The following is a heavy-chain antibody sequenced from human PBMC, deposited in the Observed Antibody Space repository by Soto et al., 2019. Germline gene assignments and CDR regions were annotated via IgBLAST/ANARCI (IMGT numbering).Heavy chain of an antibody. Sequence: GGSLRLSCAASGFTFSDYYMSWIRQAPGKGLEWLSYISSSSSHIQYADSVKGRFTISRDNAKNSLYLQMDSLRAEDTAFYYCARDLAFGGVIDFWGQGXLVTVSS. CDR3: ARDLAFGGVIDF. CDR2: ISSSSSHI. CDR1: GFTFSDYY. J-gene: IGHJ4*02. D-gene: IGHD3-16*01. V-gene: IGHV3-11*06.